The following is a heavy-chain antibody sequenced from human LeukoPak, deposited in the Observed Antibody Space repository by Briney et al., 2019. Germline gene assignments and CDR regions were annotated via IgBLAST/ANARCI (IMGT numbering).Heavy chain of an antibody. CDR3: ARHDPSEV. D-gene: IGHD1-26*01. Sequence: PSETLSLTCTVSGGSISSSCYYWGWIRQPQGKGLEWIGSIYYSGSTYYNPSLKSRVTISVDTSKNQFSLKLSSVTAADTAVYYCARHDPSEVWGQGTLVTVSS. V-gene: IGHV4-39*01. CDR2: IYYSGST. CDR1: GGSISSSCYY. J-gene: IGHJ4*02.